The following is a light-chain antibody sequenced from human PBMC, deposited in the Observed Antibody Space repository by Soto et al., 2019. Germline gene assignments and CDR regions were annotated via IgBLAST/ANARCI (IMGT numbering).Light chain of an antibody. J-gene: IGKJ4*01. CDR3: QQYNTISLLT. V-gene: IGKV1-5*03. CDR1: QTISSW. CDR2: KAS. Sequence: IQMTQSPSTLSGSVGDRVTITCRASQTISSWLAWYQQKPGKAPKLLIYKASTLESGVPSRFSGSGSGTELTLTISSLQPDDFATYYCQQYNTISLLTFGGGTKVDIK.